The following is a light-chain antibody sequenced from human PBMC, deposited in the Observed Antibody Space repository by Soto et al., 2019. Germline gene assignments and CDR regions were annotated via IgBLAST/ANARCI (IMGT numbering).Light chain of an antibody. J-gene: IGLJ1*01. CDR2: EGS. Sequence: QSVLNQPASVSGSPGQSITISCTGTSSDVGSYNLVSWYQQHPGKAPKLMIYEGSKRPSGVSNRFSGSKSGNTASLTISGLQAEDEADYYCCSYAGSSTFYVFGTRTKVTVL. CDR3: CSYAGSSTFYV. CDR1: SSDVGSYNL. V-gene: IGLV2-23*01.